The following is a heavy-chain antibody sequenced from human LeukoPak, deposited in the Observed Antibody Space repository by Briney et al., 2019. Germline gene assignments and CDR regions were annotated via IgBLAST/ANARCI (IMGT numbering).Heavy chain of an antibody. CDR2: IYTAGSA. CDR1: GFTVSTNY. CDR3: ARAPTITTSFDP. D-gene: IGHD4-11*01. J-gene: IGHJ5*02. Sequence: GGSLRLSCVASGFTVSTNYMGWVRQAPGKGLEWVSIIYTAGSAYYADSVKDRFTISRDDSKNTVYLQMNSLRAEDTAVYYCARAPTITTSFDPWGQGTLVTVSP. V-gene: IGHV3-66*01.